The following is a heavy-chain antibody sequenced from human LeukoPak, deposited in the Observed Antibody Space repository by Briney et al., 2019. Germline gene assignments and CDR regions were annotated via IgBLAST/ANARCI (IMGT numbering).Heavy chain of an antibody. Sequence: SETLSLTCAVYGGSFSGYYWSWIRQPPGKGLEWIGEINHSGSTNYNPSLKSRVTISVDTSKNQFSLKLSSVTAADTAVYYCARARRRFDPWGQGTLVTVSS. CDR2: INHSGST. CDR1: GGSFSGYY. J-gene: IGHJ5*02. CDR3: ARARRRFDP. V-gene: IGHV4-34*01.